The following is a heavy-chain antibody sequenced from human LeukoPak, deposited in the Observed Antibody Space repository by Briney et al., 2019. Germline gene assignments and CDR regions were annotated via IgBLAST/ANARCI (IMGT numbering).Heavy chain of an antibody. CDR1: GFTFSNYA. D-gene: IGHD6-6*01. CDR2: ITGSGAVT. J-gene: IGHJ6*03. CDR3: ARDQHRTSLSYMDV. Sequence: GGSLGLSCAASGFTFSNYAMNWVRKAPGKGLEWVSDITGSGAVTYYGDSMKGRVTTSRDNSKNTVYLHMTSLRAEDTAVYFCARDQHRTSLSYMDVWGDGTTVTVSS. V-gene: IGHV3-23*01.